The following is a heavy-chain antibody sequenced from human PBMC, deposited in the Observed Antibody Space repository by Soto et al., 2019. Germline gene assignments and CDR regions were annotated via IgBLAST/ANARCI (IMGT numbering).Heavy chain of an antibody. CDR1: GFTFSSYA. J-gene: IGHJ6*02. Sequence: GGSLRLSCAASGFTFSSYAMHWVRQAPGKGLEWVAVISYDGSNKYYADSVKGRFTISRDNSKNTLYLQMNSLRAEDTAVYYCARDYYGSGSYYPPSRGGMDVWGQGTTVTVSS. CDR2: ISYDGSNK. CDR3: ARDYYGSGSYYPPSRGGMDV. V-gene: IGHV3-30-3*01. D-gene: IGHD3-10*01.